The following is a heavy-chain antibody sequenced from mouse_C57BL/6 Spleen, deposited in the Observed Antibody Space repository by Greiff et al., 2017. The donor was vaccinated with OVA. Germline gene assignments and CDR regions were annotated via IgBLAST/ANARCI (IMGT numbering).Heavy chain of an antibody. J-gene: IGHJ1*03. Sequence: QVQLQQSGAELVRPGTSVKVSCKASGYAFTNYLIEWVKQRPGQGLEWIGVINPGSGGTNYNEKFKGKATLTADKSSSTAYMQLSSLTSEDSAVYFCARDITTVVAHWYFDVWGTGTTVTVSS. D-gene: IGHD1-1*01. V-gene: IGHV1-54*01. CDR1: GYAFTNYL. CDR3: ARDITTVVAHWYFDV. CDR2: INPGSGGT.